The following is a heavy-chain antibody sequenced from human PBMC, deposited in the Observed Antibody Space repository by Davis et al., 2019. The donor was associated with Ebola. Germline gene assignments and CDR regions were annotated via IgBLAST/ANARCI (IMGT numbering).Heavy chain of an antibody. V-gene: IGHV3-13*05. CDR1: GFTFSSYD. CDR3: ARAGGAGLKYGYGMDV. J-gene: IGHJ6*02. Sequence: GESLKISCAASGFTFSSYDMHWVRQATGKGLEWVSAIGTAGDPYYPGSVKGRFTISRENAKNSLYLQMNSLRAGDTAVYYCARAGGAGLKYGYGMDVWGQGTTVTVSS. D-gene: IGHD6-19*01. CDR2: IGTAGDP.